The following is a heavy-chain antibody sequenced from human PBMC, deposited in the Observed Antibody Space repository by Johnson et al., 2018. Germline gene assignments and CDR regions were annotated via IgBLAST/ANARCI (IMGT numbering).Heavy chain of an antibody. CDR1: GGSISSYY. Sequence: QVQLQESGPGLVKPSETLSLTCTVSGGSISSYYWSWIRQPPGKGLEWIGYIYYSGSTNYNPSLKSRVTISVDTSKNQFPLKLSPVTAADTAVYYVARADYGREYYYYYGMDVWGQGTTVTVSS. J-gene: IGHJ6*02. V-gene: IGHV4-59*01. CDR2: IYYSGST. D-gene: IGHD4-17*01. CDR3: ARADYGREYYYYYGMDV.